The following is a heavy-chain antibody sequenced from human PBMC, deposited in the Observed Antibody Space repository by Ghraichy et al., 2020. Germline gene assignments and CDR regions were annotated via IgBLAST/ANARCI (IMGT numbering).Heavy chain of an antibody. J-gene: IGHJ4*02. V-gene: IGHV3-23*01. CDR2: ISGSGGST. CDR3: AKVPDDGYSSSWYYAVDY. CDR1: EFTFSSYA. Sequence: GESLNISCAASEFTFSSYAMTWVRQAPGKGLEWVSAISGSGGSTYYADSVKGRFTISRDNSKNTLYLQMNSLRADDTAVYYCAKVPDDGYSSSWYYAVDYWGQGTLVTVSS. D-gene: IGHD6-13*01.